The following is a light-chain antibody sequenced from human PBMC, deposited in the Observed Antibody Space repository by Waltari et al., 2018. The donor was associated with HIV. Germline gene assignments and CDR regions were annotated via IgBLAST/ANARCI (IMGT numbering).Light chain of an antibody. CDR3: QQVNMPFT. CDR2: AAS. J-gene: IGKJ3*01. CDR1: QGISTY. Sequence: DIQWTQSPSFLSASVGARVTVTCRAGQGISTYLAWYQQNPGKAPKLLIYAASTLQTGVPSRFSGSGSGTEFTLTISSLQPEDVATYYCQQVNMPFTFGPGTKVDIK. V-gene: IGKV1-9*01.